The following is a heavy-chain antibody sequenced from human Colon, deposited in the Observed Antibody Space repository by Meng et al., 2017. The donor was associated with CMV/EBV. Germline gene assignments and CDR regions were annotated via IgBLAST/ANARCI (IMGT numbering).Heavy chain of an antibody. Sequence: GESLKISCAASGFIFGDYAMTWVRQAPGKGLEWVASIIGRGFYTYYADSVKGRFTISRDNSRNMIDLQMNNLTAEDTSLYYCARGTQYSDFWSGFPFWGHGTLVTVSS. V-gene: IGHV3-23*01. CDR3: ARGTQYSDFWSGFPF. CDR2: IIGRGFYT. D-gene: IGHD3-3*01. J-gene: IGHJ4*01. CDR1: GFIFGDYA.